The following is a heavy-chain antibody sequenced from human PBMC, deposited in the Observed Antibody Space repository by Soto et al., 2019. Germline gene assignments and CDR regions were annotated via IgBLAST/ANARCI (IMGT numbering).Heavy chain of an antibody. CDR2: INHSGST. CDR3: ARENCSGGSCPYYYYYYYMDV. CDR1: GGSFSGYY. V-gene: IGHV4-34*01. Sequence: SETLSLTCAVYGGSFSGYYWSWIRQPPGKGLEWIGEINHSGSTNYNPSLKSRVTISVDTSKNQFSLKLSSVTAADTAVYYCARENCSGGSCPYYYYYYYMDVWGKGTTVTVSS. D-gene: IGHD2-15*01. J-gene: IGHJ6*03.